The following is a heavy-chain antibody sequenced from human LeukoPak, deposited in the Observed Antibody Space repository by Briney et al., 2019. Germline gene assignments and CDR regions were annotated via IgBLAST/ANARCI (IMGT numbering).Heavy chain of an antibody. CDR2: ISGSGGST. CDR3: SSLDAYAFDI. CDR1: GFTFGSYA. D-gene: IGHD3-16*02. J-gene: IGHJ3*02. V-gene: IGHV3-23*01. Sequence: GGSLRLSCAASGFTFGSYAMSWVRQAPGKGLEWVSTISGSGGSTYYADFVKGRFTLSRDNSKNTLYLQMNSLRAEDTAVYYCSSLDAYAFDIWGQGTMVTVSS.